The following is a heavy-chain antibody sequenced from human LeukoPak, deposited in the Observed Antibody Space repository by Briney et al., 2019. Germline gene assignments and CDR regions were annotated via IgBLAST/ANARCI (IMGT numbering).Heavy chain of an antibody. Sequence: ASVTVSCKSSGYTFTIYDINWVRQAPGQGLEWMGIINPSGGSTSYAQKFQGRVTMTRDTSTSTVYMELSSLRSEDTAVYYCARGYSEWLSPYYFDYWGQGTLVTVSS. CDR1: GYTFTIYD. J-gene: IGHJ4*02. V-gene: IGHV1-46*01. CDR2: INPSGGST. D-gene: IGHD3-3*01. CDR3: ARGYSEWLSPYYFDY.